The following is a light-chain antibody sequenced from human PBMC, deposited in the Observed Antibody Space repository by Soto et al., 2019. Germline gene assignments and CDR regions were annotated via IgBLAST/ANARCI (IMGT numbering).Light chain of an antibody. CDR3: SSYAGHNKFYV. Sequence: QSVLTQPPSASGSPGQSVTISCTGTSSDVGGYNSVSWYQQHPGKAPKLMIYEVSQRPSGVPDRFSGSKSGNTASLTVSGLQAEDEADYYCSSYAGHNKFYVFGTGTKLTVL. CDR1: SSDVGGYNS. CDR2: EVS. J-gene: IGLJ1*01. V-gene: IGLV2-8*01.